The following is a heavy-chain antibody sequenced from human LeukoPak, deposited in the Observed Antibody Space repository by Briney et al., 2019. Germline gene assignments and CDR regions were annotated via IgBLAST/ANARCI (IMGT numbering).Heavy chain of an antibody. CDR1: GGSFSGDY. V-gene: IGHV4-34*01. Sequence: LETLSLTCAVDGGSFSGDYCSWTRQPPGKGLEWSGEINHSGSTNYNPSLKSRVTISVDTSKNQFSLKLSSVTAADTAVYYCARWEGGSYYDFDYWGQGTLVTVSS. J-gene: IGHJ4*02. CDR3: ARWEGGSYYDFDY. CDR2: INHSGST. D-gene: IGHD1-26*01.